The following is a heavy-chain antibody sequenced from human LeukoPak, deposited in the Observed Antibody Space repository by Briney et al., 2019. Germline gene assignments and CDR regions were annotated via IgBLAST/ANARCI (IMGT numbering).Heavy chain of an antibody. J-gene: IGHJ4*02. D-gene: IGHD3-22*01. CDR3: ARKVYSSDTYYFDY. V-gene: IGHV1-18*01. CDR2: ISAYNGNT. Sequence: ASVKVSCKASGYTFTSYGISWVRQAPGQGLEGMGWISAYNGNTNYAQKLQGRVTMTTDPSTSTAYMELRSLRSDDTAVYYCARKVYSSDTYYFDYWGQGTLVTVSS. CDR1: GYTFTSYG.